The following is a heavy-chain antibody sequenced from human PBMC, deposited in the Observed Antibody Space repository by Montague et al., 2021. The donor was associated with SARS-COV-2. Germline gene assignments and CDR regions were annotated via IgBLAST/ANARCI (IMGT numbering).Heavy chain of an antibody. J-gene: IGHJ5*02. CDR1: GGSVSSRSHF. CDR3: TRVVVVVPASPAPTLFDP. V-gene: IGHV4-61*09. D-gene: IGHD2-15*01. Sequence: TLSLTCTVSGGSVSSRSHFWSWIRQPAGKGLEWFGHIYATGSAKYXXXLESRVTISVDTSNNPFSLRLNSVTAADMAVYYCTRVVVVVPASPAPTLFDPWGQGILVTVSS. CDR2: IYATGSA.